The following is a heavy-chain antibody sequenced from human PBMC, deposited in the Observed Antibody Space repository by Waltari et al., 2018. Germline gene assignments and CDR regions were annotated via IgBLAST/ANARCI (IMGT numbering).Heavy chain of an antibody. CDR3: GTLEAVAS. CDR1: SSRR. Sequence: SSRRGRCVRQSPGKGVVGVSGVNDEGTTTRFADPVKGRFTIFRDNARNEVFLQMNSRRAVHTAVYFCGTLEAVASWGQGTLVTVSS. CDR2: VNDEGTTT. V-gene: IGHV3-74*01. J-gene: IGHJ5*02.